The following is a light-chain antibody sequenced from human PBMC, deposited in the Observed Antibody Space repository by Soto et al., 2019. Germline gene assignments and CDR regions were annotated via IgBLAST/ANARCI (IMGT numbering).Light chain of an antibody. Sequence: EIVLTQSPATLSLSPGERATLSCRASQSVSSYLAWYQQKPGQAPRLLIYDASNRATGIPARFSGSGSGTDFSLTISSLEPEDFVVYYCQQRSNWPRTCGQGTKVDIK. V-gene: IGKV3-11*01. CDR1: QSVSSY. J-gene: IGKJ1*01. CDR3: QQRSNWPRT. CDR2: DAS.